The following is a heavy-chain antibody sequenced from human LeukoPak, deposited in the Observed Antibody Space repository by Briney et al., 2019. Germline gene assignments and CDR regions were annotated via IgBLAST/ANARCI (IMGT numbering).Heavy chain of an antibody. CDR3: ARRDISGYYGLFDY. Sequence: PSQTLSLTCTVSGGSISSGDHYWSWTRQPPGKGLEWIGHIYYSGNTDYNPSLKSRVTISVDTSKNQFSLKLSSVTAADTAVYYCARRDISGYYGLFDYWGQGTLVTVSS. V-gene: IGHV4-30-4*01. CDR2: IYYSGNT. D-gene: IGHD3-22*01. J-gene: IGHJ4*02. CDR1: GGSISSGDHY.